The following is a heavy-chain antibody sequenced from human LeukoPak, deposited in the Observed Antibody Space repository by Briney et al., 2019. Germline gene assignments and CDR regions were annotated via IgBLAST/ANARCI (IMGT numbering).Heavy chain of an antibody. J-gene: IGHJ4*02. D-gene: IGHD3-10*01. CDR3: AKDSGSYYTSDY. CDR2: IRYDGSNK. CDR1: AFTFNNYD. V-gene: IGHV3-30*02. Sequence: GGSLRLSCAASAFTFNNYDMHWVRQAPGKGLEWVTFIRYDGSNKYYADFVEGRFTISRDNSKNTLYLLMNSRRAEDTAVYYCAKDSGSYYTSDYWGQGTLVTVSS.